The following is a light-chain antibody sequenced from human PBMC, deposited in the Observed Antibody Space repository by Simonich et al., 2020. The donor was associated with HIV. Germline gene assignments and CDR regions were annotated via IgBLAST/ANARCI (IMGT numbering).Light chain of an antibody. V-gene: IGLV2-14*01. CDR1: SSDVGGYNH. Sequence: QSALTQPASVSGSPGQSITLPCTGTSSDVGGYNHVSWYQQHPCKAPKLMIYDVSKRPSGVAKRFSGSKSGNTASLTISGLHAEDEADYYCSSYTSSSSWVFGGGTKLTVL. J-gene: IGLJ3*02. CDR3: SSYTSSSSWV. CDR2: DVS.